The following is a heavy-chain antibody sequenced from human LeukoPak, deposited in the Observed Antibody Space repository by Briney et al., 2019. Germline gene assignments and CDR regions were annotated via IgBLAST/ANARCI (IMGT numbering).Heavy chain of an antibody. Sequence: GGSLRLSCAASEFTFSSYSMNWVRQAPGKGLEWVSSISSSSSYIYYADSVKGRFTISRDNAKNSLYLQMNSLRAEDTAVCYCARGLIAVAGTSFDYWGQGTPVTVSS. CDR3: ARGLIAVAGTSFDY. CDR2: ISSSSSYI. D-gene: IGHD6-19*01. J-gene: IGHJ4*02. V-gene: IGHV3-21*01. CDR1: EFTFSSYS.